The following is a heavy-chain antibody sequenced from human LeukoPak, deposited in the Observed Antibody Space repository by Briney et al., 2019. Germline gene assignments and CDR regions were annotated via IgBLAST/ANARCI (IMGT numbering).Heavy chain of an antibody. CDR2: ISWNSGSI. Sequence: GGSLRLSSAASGFTFDDYAMHWVRQAPGKGLEWVSGISWNSGSIGYADSVKGRFTISRDNAKNSLYPQMNSLRAEDTALYYCAKASGHYYGSGSYYNVDYFDYWGQGTLVTVSS. CDR3: AKASGHYYGSGSYYNVDYFDY. CDR1: GFTFDDYA. D-gene: IGHD3-10*01. V-gene: IGHV3-9*01. J-gene: IGHJ4*02.